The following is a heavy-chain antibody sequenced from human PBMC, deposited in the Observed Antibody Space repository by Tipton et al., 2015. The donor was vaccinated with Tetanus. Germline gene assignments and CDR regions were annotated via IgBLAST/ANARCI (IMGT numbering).Heavy chain of an antibody. CDR2: ICSGSST. D-gene: IGHD1-26*01. CDR3: ARQWDSVGLSAFDI. CDR1: GFIISDKC. V-gene: IGHV3-53*01. J-gene: IGHJ3*02. Sequence: SLRLSCAASGFIISDKCISWVRQAPGKGLEWVPNICSGSSTYYADSVKGRFTIPRDNSKNTVYLQMSSLRAEDTAVYYCARQWDSVGLSAFDIWGQGTLVTVSS.